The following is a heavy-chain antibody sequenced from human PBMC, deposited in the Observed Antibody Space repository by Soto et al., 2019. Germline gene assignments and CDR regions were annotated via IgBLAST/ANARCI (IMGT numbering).Heavy chain of an antibody. CDR2: ISAYNGNT. J-gene: IGHJ4*02. D-gene: IGHD3-9*01. CDR1: GYTFTSYG. V-gene: IGHV1-18*01. Sequence: ASVKVSCKASGYTFTSYGISWVRQAPGQGLEWMGWISAYNGNTNYAQKLQGRVTMTTDTSTSTAYMELRSLRSDDTAVYYFARVTPYYDILTGYHLVDYWGQGTLVTVSS. CDR3: ARVTPYYDILTGYHLVDY.